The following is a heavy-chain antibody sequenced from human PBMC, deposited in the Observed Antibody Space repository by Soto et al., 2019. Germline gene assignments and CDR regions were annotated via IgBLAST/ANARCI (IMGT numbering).Heavy chain of an antibody. J-gene: IGHJ3*02. CDR2: IYHSGST. CDR3: ASNTMVRGVLGAFDT. Sequence: SETLSLTCAVSGCSISSSNWWSRVRQPPGKGLEWIGEIYHSGSTNYNPSLKSRVTISVDKSKNQFSLKLSSVTAADTAVYYCASNTMVRGVLGAFDTWGQGTMVT. D-gene: IGHD3-10*01. CDR1: GCSISSSNW. V-gene: IGHV4-4*02.